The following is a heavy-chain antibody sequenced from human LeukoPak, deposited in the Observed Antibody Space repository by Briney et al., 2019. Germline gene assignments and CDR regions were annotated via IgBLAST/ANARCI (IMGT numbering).Heavy chain of an antibody. CDR2: INPNSGGT. CDR3: ARDSDYYDSSGGGY. V-gene: IGHV1-2*02. CDR1: GYTFTGHY. D-gene: IGHD3-22*01. Sequence: ASVKVSCTASGYTFTGHYMHWVRQAPGQGLEWMGWINPNSGGTNYAQNFQGRVTMTRDTSISTAYMELSRLRSDDTAVYYCARDSDYYDSSGGGYWGQGTLVTVSS. J-gene: IGHJ4*02.